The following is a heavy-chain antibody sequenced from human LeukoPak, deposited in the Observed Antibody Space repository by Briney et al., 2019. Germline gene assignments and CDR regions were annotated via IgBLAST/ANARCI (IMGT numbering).Heavy chain of an antibody. CDR3: ARNLGPFDV. V-gene: IGHV3-23*01. Sequence: GGSLRLSCAASGFTFNDFAMTWVRQAPGKGLEWVSTIADAGTYYADSVKGRFIISRDNSKNMLYLQLNSLRADDTAMYYCARNLGPFDVRGHGTMATVSS. D-gene: IGHD3-16*01. CDR1: GFTFNDFA. J-gene: IGHJ3*01. CDR2: IADAGT.